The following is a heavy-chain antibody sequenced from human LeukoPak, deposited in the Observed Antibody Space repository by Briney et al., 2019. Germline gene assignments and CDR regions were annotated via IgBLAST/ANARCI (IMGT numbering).Heavy chain of an antibody. Sequence: PGGSLRLSCAASGLTFSSYGMHWVRQAPGKGLEWVAVISYDGSNKYYADSVKGRFTISRDNSKNTLYLQMNSLRAEDTAVYYCAKVFGRYFDNYGMDVWGQGTTVTVSS. J-gene: IGHJ6*02. D-gene: IGHD3-9*01. CDR1: GLTFSSYG. CDR3: AKVFGRYFDNYGMDV. CDR2: ISYDGSNK. V-gene: IGHV3-30*18.